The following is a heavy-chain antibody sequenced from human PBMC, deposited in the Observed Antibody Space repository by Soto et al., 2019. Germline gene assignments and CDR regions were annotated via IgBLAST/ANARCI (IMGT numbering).Heavy chain of an antibody. CDR3: AKERYGDYVHYDY. Sequence: EVQLLESGGGFVQPGGSMRLSCTSSGFTFSSYARAWVRQPPGKGLEWVSSIAGSGVSTYYPDSVKGRVTISRDNSKNTLFWEMNSLTVEDTAIYYCAKERYGDYVHYDYWGQGTMVTVSS. D-gene: IGHD4-17*01. J-gene: IGHJ4*02. CDR1: GFTFSSYA. V-gene: IGHV3-23*01. CDR2: IAGSGVST.